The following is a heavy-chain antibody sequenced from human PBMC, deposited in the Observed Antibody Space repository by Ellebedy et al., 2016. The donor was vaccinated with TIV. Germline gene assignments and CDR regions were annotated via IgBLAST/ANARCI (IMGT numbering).Heavy chain of an antibody. CDR2: IYYTGST. CDR3: ARYGSGKFLDY. Sequence: SETLSLTCTVSGGSISSYYWNWIRQAPGKGLEWIGHIYYTGSTSYNPSLKSRVTISVDTSKNQFFLKLTSVTAADTAVYYCARYGSGKFLDYWGQGTLVTVSS. J-gene: IGHJ4*02. V-gene: IGHV4-59*01. CDR1: GGSISSYY. D-gene: IGHD3-10*01.